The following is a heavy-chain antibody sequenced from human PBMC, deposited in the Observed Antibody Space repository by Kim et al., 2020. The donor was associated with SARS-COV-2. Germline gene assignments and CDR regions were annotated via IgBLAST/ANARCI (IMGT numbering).Heavy chain of an antibody. V-gene: IGHV1-46*01. J-gene: IGHJ2*01. D-gene: IGHD3-22*01. CDR2: INPSGGST. CDR1: GYTFTSYY. Sequence: ASVKVSCKASGYTFTSYYMHWVRQAPGQGLEWMGIINPSGGSTSYAQKFQGRVTMTRDTSTSTVYMELSSLRSEDTAVYYCARDGEYYYDSSGYYYWYFDLWGRGTLVTVSS. CDR3: ARDGEYYYDSSGYYYWYFDL.